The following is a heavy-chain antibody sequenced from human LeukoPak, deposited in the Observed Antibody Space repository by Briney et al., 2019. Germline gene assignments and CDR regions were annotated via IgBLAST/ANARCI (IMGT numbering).Heavy chain of an antibody. D-gene: IGHD2/OR15-2a*01. CDR3: ARGAFYDY. CDR2: IGESGGST. J-gene: IGHJ4*02. CDR1: GFAFSSYG. V-gene: IGHV3-23*01. Sequence: GGSLRLSCAASGFAFSSYGMSWVRQAPGKGLEWVATIGESGGSTYYADSVKGRFTISRDNSKNTLYLQMNSLRAEDTALYFCARGAFYDYWGQGTLVAVSS.